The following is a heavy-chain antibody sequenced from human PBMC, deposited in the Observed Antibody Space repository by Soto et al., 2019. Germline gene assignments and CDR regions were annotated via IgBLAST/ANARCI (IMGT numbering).Heavy chain of an antibody. Sequence: QVQLVESGGGVVQPGRSLRLSCAASGFTFSSYAMHWVRQAPGKGLEWVAVISYDGSNKYYADSVKGRFTISRDNSKNTLYLQMNSLRAEETAVYYCARPLWRDDYNWGYFDLWGRGTLVTVS. CDR2: ISYDGSNK. CDR3: ARPLWRDDYNWGYFDL. CDR1: GFTFSSYA. V-gene: IGHV3-30-3*01. D-gene: IGHD4-4*01. J-gene: IGHJ2*01.